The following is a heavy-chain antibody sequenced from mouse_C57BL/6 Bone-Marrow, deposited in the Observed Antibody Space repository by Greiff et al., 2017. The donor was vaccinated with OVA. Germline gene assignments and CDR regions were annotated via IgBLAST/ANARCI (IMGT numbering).Heavy chain of an antibody. J-gene: IGHJ4*01. CDR1: GYAFSSSW. Sequence: VQLVESGPELVKPGASVKISCKASGYAFSSSWMNWVKQRPGKGLEWIGRIYPGDGDTNYNGKFKGKATLTADKSSSTAYMQLSSLTSEDSAVYFCALLLRSSMDYWGQGTSVTVSS. CDR2: IYPGDGDT. D-gene: IGHD1-1*01. V-gene: IGHV1-82*01. CDR3: ALLLRSSMDY.